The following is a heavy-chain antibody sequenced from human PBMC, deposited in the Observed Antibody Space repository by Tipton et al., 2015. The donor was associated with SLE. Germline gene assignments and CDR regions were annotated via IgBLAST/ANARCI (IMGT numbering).Heavy chain of an antibody. CDR3: AKDPRDYWYFDL. CDR2: ISSSSSYI. V-gene: IGHV3-21*04. CDR1: GFTFSSYW. J-gene: IGHJ2*01. Sequence: SLRLSCAASGFTFSSYWMHWVRQVPGKGLVWVSSISSSSSYIYYADSVKGRFTISRDNSKNTLYLQMNSLRAEDTAVYYCAKDPRDYWYFDLWGRGTLVTVSS.